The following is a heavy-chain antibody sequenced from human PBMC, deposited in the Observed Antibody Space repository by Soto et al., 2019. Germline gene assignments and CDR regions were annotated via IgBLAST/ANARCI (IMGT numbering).Heavy chain of an antibody. D-gene: IGHD6-6*01. J-gene: IGHJ5*02. CDR3: AREQVGWFDP. V-gene: IGHV1-8*02. CDR1: GGTFSSYT. Sequence: ASVKVSCKASGGTFSSYTISWVRQATGQGLEWMGWMNPNSGNTGYAQKFQGRVTMTRNTSISTAYMELSSLRSEDTAVYYCAREQVGWFDPWGQGTLVTVSS. CDR2: MNPNSGNT.